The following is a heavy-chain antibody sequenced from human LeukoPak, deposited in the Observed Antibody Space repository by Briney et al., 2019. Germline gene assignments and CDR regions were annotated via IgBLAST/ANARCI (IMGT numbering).Heavy chain of an antibody. CDR3: AREVDIAVAGD. D-gene: IGHD6-19*01. J-gene: IGHJ4*02. CDR2: INANSGGT. V-gene: IGHV1-2*02. CDR1: GYTFIGYY. Sequence: ASVKVSCKASGYTFIGYYMHWVRQAPGQGLEWMGWINANSGGTNYAQKFQGRVTMTRDMSISAAYMDLSGLRSDDTAVYYCAREVDIAVAGDWGQGTLVTVSS.